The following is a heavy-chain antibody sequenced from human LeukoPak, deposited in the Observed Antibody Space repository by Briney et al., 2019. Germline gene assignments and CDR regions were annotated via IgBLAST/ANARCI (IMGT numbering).Heavy chain of an antibody. CDR1: GGSISPYY. J-gene: IGHJ4*02. D-gene: IGHD2-2*01. V-gene: IGHV4-59*12. CDR2: IYYSGST. CDR3: ARATLDIVVVPAAMTTVTPFLHFDY. Sequence: SETLSLTCTVSGGSISPYYWSWIRQPPGKGLEWIGYIYYSGSTNYNPSLKSRVTISVDTSKNQFSLKLSSVTAADTAVYYRARATLDIVVVPAAMTTVTPFLHFDYWGQGTLVSVSS.